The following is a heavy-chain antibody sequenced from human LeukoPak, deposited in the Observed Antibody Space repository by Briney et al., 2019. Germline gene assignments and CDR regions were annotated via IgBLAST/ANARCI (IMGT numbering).Heavy chain of an antibody. CDR1: GFTVSSTY. J-gene: IGHJ4*02. D-gene: IGHD5-18*01. Sequence: GGSLRLSCAASGFTVSSTYMNWVRQAPGKGLEWVSVIYSGGSTNYADSVKGRFTIPRDNSKNTLYLQMNSLRAEDTAVYYCIYGYTLDFWGQGTLVTVSS. CDR2: IYSGGST. V-gene: IGHV3-53*01. CDR3: IYGYTLDF.